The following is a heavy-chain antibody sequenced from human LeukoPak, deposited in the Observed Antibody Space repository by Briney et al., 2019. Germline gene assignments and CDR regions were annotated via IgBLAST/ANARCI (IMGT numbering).Heavy chain of an antibody. CDR1: GFTFSSYA. D-gene: IGHD3-10*01. V-gene: IGHV3-23*01. Sequence: GGSLRLSCAASGFTFSSYAMSWVRQAPGKGLEWVSAISGSGGSTYYADSVKGRFTISRDNSKNTLHLQMNSLRAEDTAVYYCARAMVRGVIDYWGQGTLVTVSS. CDR3: ARAMVRGVIDY. CDR2: ISGSGGST. J-gene: IGHJ4*02.